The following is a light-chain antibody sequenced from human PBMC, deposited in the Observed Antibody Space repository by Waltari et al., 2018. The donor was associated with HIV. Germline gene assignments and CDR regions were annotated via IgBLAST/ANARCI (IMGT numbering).Light chain of an antibody. J-gene: IGLJ2*01. Sequence: SYVLTQPPSVSVAPGQTATITCRGTNIGSKSVHWYQQRPGQAPVLVVYDDTDRPSGIPERFSGSNSGNTATLTITRVEAGDEADYYCQVWDISSNHVLFGGGTKLTVL. V-gene: IGLV3-21*02. CDR3: QVWDISSNHVL. CDR1: NIGSKS. CDR2: DDT.